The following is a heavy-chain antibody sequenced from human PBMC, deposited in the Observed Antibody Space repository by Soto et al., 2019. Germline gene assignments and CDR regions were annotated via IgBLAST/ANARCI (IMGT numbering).Heavy chain of an antibody. V-gene: IGHV3-23*01. D-gene: IGHD3-22*01. CDR3: AKSPGMYYYDSSGYYHYDY. CDR2: SSHCGNRT. CDR1: GFAFSKYA. Sequence: PGGSLRLSCAASGFAFSKYAMSWVLQAPGKGPEWVSVSSHCGNRTSNEDSVKGRFTISRDNSGNTLQLQMNSLGAEDTAVYYCAKSPGMYYYDSSGYYHYDYWGQGTLVTVSS. J-gene: IGHJ4*02.